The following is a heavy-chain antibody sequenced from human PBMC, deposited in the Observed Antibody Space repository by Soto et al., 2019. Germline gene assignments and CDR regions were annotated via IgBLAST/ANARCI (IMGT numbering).Heavy chain of an antibody. CDR3: ATWHEREHAYDV. V-gene: IGHV3-53*01. Sequence: DVQLVESGGGLMHPGESLRLSCAASGLTVSGKKYVAWVRQAPGKGLEWVSALYDVDGSFYADSVKGRFTTASDSSKNTVYLQMNGLRPDDTAVYYCATWHEREHAYDVWGQGTTVTVSS. D-gene: IGHD1-1*01. CDR1: GLTVSGKKY. J-gene: IGHJ3*01. CDR2: LYDVDGS.